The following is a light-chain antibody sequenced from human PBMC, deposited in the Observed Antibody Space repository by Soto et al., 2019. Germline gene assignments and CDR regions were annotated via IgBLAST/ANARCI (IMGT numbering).Light chain of an antibody. J-gene: IGKJ1*01. CDR1: QNIRSR. V-gene: IGKV1-5*01. CDR3: QQYGSSPRT. Sequence: DIQMTQSPSTLSASVGDRVTITCRASQNIRSRLAWFQQKPGKAPKLLIYDASSLESGVPQRFSGSGSGTDFTLTIRRLEPDDFAVYYCQQYGSSPRTFGQGTKVDIK. CDR2: DAS.